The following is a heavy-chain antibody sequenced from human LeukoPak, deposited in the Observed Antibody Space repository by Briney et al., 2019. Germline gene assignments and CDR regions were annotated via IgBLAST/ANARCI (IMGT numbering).Heavy chain of an antibody. CDR3: ARGASNYGSFWFDP. D-gene: IGHD4-11*01. CDR2: IYYSGST. CDR1: GGSIRSGGYY. V-gene: IGHV4-31*03. Sequence: SETRSLTCTVSGGSIRSGGYYWSWIRQHPGKGLEWIGNIYYSGSTSYNPSLKSRVTISVDTSKNQFSLKLNSVTAADTAVYYCARGASNYGSFWFDPWGQGTLVTVSS. J-gene: IGHJ5*02.